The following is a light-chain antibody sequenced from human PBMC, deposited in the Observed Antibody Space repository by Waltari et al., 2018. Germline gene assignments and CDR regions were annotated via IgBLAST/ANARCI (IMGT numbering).Light chain of an antibody. CDR3: SSYTSRSTLV. V-gene: IGLV2-14*03. CDR2: DVT. CDR1: SNDVGGYNY. J-gene: IGLJ2*01. Sequence: QSALTQPASVSGSPGQSITISCTGTSNDVGGYNYVSWYQQHPGKAPKLIISDVTYRPSGVSNRFSGSKPDNTASLTISGLQAEDESDYYCSSYTSRSTLVFGGGTKLTVL.